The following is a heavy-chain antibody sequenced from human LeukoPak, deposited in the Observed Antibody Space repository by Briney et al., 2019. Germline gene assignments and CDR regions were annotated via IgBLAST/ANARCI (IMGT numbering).Heavy chain of an antibody. Sequence: PGGSLRLSCAASGFSFSGYSMTWVRQAPGKGLEWVSYISGGSATIYYADSVKGRFTISRDNAKNSLYLQMNSLRDDDTAVYYCAQPSVITIRQFYFDYWGQGALVTVSS. CDR3: AQPSVITIRQFYFDY. CDR1: GFSFSGYS. J-gene: IGHJ4*02. CDR2: ISGGSATI. V-gene: IGHV3-48*02. D-gene: IGHD1-14*01.